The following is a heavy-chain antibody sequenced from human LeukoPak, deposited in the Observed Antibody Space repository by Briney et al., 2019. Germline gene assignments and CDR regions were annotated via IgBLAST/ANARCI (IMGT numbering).Heavy chain of an antibody. Sequence: PSETLSLTCAVSGGSISSGGYSWSWIRQPPGKGLEWIGYVYHSGSTNYNPSLKSRVTISVDTSKNQFSLKLSSVTAADTAVYYCARGPYGDDINWFDPWGQGTLVTVSS. CDR2: VYHSGST. V-gene: IGHV4-30-2*01. CDR3: ARGPYGDDINWFDP. CDR1: GGSISSGGYS. J-gene: IGHJ5*02. D-gene: IGHD4-17*01.